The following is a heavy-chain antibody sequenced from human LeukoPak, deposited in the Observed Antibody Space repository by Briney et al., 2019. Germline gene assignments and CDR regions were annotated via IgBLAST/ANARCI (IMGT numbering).Heavy chain of an antibody. V-gene: IGHV3-23*01. CDR3: AKDRSGTTSDFDY. Sequence: PGGSLRLSCAASGFSFSSYAMTWVRQAPGKGLEWVSAISASGGTTYYVDSVKGRFTISRDNAKNTLYLQMNSLRAEDTAVYYCAKDRSGTTSDFDYWGQGTLVTVSS. CDR1: GFSFSSYA. J-gene: IGHJ4*02. CDR2: ISASGGTT. D-gene: IGHD1-14*01.